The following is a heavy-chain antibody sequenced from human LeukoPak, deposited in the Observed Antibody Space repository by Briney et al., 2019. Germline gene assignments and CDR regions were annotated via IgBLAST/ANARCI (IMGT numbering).Heavy chain of an antibody. Sequence: PSETLSLTCTVSGGSISSYYWSWIRQPAGKGLEWIGRIYTSGSTNYNPSLKSRVTMSVDTSKNQFSLKLSSVTAADTAVYYCARDGDYDILTGYLHAFDIWAKGQWSPSLQ. V-gene: IGHV4-4*07. CDR1: GGSISSYY. CDR3: ARDGDYDILTGYLHAFDI. CDR2: IYTSGST. D-gene: IGHD3-9*01. J-gene: IGHJ3*02.